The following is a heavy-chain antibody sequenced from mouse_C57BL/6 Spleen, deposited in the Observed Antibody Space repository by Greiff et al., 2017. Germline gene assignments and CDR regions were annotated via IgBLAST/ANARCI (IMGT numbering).Heavy chain of an antibody. CDR1: GYTFTDYE. V-gene: IGHV1-15*01. Sequence: QVQLQQSGAELVRPGASVTLSCKASGYTFTDYEMHWVKQTPVHGLEWIGAIDPETGGTAYNQKFKGKAILTADKSSSTAYMELRSLTSEDSAVYYCTRTYYLSLDYWGQGTTLTVSS. J-gene: IGHJ2*01. D-gene: IGHD5-5*01. CDR3: TRTYYLSLDY. CDR2: IDPETGGT.